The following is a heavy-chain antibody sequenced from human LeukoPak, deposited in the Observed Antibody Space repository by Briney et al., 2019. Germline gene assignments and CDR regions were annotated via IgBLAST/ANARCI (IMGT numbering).Heavy chain of an antibody. V-gene: IGHV4-34*01. CDR3: ARDHDSSGYYQGIDY. CDR1: GGSFSGYY. D-gene: IGHD3-22*01. CDR2: INHSGST. Sequence: SETLSLTCAVYGGSFSGYYWSWIRQPPGKGLEWIGEINHSGSTYYNPSLKSRVTISVDTSKNQFSLNLSSVTAADTAVYYCARDHDSSGYYQGIDYWGQGTLVTVSS. J-gene: IGHJ4*02.